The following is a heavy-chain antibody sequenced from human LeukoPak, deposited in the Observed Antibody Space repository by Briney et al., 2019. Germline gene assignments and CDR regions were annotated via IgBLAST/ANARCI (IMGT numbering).Heavy chain of an antibody. Sequence: PGGSLRLSCAVSGFTFRTYWMHWVRQVPGEGLVWVSRINEAGSITNYADSVKGRFSISRDNAKNTLYLQMNSLRAEDTAVYYCGRDLGGRSGYWGQGTLVTVSS. V-gene: IGHV3-74*01. J-gene: IGHJ4*02. CDR1: GFTFRTYW. CDR3: GRDLGGRSGY. D-gene: IGHD1-26*01. CDR2: INEAGSIT.